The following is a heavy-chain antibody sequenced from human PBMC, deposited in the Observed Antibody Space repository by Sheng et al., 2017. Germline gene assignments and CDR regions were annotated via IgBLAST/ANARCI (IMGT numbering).Heavy chain of an antibody. CDR3: ARDRGSRLLWFGELLGGGFDYMDV. D-gene: IGHD3-10*01. Sequence: EVQLVESGGGLVQPGGSLRLSCAASGFTFSSYWMSWVRQAPGKGLEWVANIKQDGSEKYYVDSVKGRFTISRDNAKNSLYLQMNSLRAEDTAVYYCARDRGSRLLWFGELLGGGFDYMDVWGKGTTVTVSS. V-gene: IGHV3-7*05. J-gene: IGHJ6*03. CDR2: IKQDGSEK. CDR1: GFTFSSYW.